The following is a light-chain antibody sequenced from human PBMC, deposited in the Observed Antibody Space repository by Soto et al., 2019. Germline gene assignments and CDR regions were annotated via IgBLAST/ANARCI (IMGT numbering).Light chain of an antibody. CDR3: QQRHMWPIT. CDR1: QSVSSSY. Sequence: EILLTQSPGPLSLSPGERATLSCRASQSVSSSYLAWHQQKPGQAPRLLIYDAYNRATGIPPRFSGSGSGTDFTLTISSLEPEDSAVYYCQQRHMWPITFAQGTRLAIK. J-gene: IGKJ5*01. CDR2: DAY. V-gene: IGKV3D-20*02.